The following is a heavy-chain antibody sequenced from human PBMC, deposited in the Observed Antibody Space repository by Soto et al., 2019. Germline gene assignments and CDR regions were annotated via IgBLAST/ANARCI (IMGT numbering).Heavy chain of an antibody. Sequence: GGSLRLSCAASGFTVSSNYISWVRQAPGKGLEWVSVIYSGGSTYYADSVKGRFTISRDNSKNTLYLQMNSLRAEDTAVYYCAVLWFGEPARFDYRGQGTLVTVSS. CDR1: GFTVSSNY. CDR2: IYSGGST. D-gene: IGHD3-10*01. V-gene: IGHV3-66*01. CDR3: AVLWFGEPARFDY. J-gene: IGHJ4*02.